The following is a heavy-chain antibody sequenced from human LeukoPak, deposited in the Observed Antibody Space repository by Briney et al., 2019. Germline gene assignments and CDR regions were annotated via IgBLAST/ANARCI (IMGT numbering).Heavy chain of an antibody. D-gene: IGHD6-19*01. J-gene: IGHJ4*02. CDR3: AREGQRYSSGWHVGY. Sequence: GGSLRLSCAASGFTVSSNYMSWVRQAPGKGLEWVSVIYSGGSTYYADSVKGRFTISRDNSKNTLYLQMNSLRAEDTAVYYCAREGQRYSSGWHVGYWGQGTLVTVSS. V-gene: IGHV3-66*02. CDR1: GFTVSSNY. CDR2: IYSGGST.